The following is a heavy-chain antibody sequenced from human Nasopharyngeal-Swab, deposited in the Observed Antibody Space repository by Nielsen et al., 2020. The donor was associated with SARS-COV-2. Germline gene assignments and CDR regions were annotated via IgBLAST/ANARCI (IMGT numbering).Heavy chain of an antibody. V-gene: IGHV1-69*04. CDR2: IIPILGIA. D-gene: IGHD2-15*01. J-gene: IGHJ4*02. CDR3: ARVKPTDCSGGSCYSLPLGY. Sequence: AGKVSCKASGGTFSSYAISWVRQDPGQGLEWIGRIIPILGIANYAQKFQGRVTITADKSTSTAYMELSSLRSEDTAVYYCARVKPTDCSGGSCYSLPLGYWGQGTLVTVSS. CDR1: GGTFSSYA.